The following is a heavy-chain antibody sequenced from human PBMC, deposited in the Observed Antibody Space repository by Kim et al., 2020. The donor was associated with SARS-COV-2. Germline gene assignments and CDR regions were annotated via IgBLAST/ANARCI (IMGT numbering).Heavy chain of an antibody. J-gene: IGHJ3*01. CDR3: ARAGIPGAFDV. V-gene: IGHV4-59*01. CDR2: TT. Sequence: TTNYNPCRGSRATISRDTSKIQFTRRLTSVTAADSAVYYCARAGIPGAFDVWGQGTTVTVSS. D-gene: IGHD2-2*02.